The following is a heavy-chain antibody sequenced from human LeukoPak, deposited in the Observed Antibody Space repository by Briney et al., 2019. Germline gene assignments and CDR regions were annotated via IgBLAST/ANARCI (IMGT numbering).Heavy chain of an antibody. CDR3: AKDRGSYLAYDAFDI. J-gene: IGHJ3*02. CDR2: ISGSGGST. CDR1: GFTFRSYA. Sequence: PGGSLRLSCAASGFTFRSYAMSWVRQAPGKGLKWVSVISGSGGSTYYADSVKGRFTISGDNSKNTLYLQMNSLRAEDTAVYYCAKDRGSYLAYDAFDIWGQGTMVTVSS. D-gene: IGHD3-10*01. V-gene: IGHV3-23*01.